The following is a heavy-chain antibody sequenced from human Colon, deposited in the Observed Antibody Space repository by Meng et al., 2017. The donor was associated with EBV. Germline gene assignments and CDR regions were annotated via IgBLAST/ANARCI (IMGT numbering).Heavy chain of an antibody. D-gene: IGHD3-22*01. CDR1: GGSISSGGYY. Sequence: QVQLQESGPGLVKPSQTLSLPCAVSGGSISSGGYYWSWIRQPPGKGLEWIGYIYYSGSTYYNPSLKSRVTISVDTSKNQFSLKLSSVTAADTAVYFCARDSPVSHFDYWGQGTLVTVSS. CDR2: IYYSGST. J-gene: IGHJ4*02. CDR3: ARDSPVSHFDY. V-gene: IGHV4-30-4*01.